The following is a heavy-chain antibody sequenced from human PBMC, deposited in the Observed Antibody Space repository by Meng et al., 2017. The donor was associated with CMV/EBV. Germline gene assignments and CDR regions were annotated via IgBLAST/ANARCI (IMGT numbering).Heavy chain of an antibody. Sequence: GESLKISCAASGFTFSSYSMNWVRPAPGKGLEWVSSISSSSSYIYYADSVKGRFTISRDNAKNSLYLQMNSLRAEDTAVYYCARAGYQLLSGWFDPWGQGTLVTVSS. CDR2: ISSSSSYI. CDR1: GFTFSSYS. CDR3: ARAGYQLLSGWFDP. D-gene: IGHD2-2*01. J-gene: IGHJ5*02. V-gene: IGHV3-21*01.